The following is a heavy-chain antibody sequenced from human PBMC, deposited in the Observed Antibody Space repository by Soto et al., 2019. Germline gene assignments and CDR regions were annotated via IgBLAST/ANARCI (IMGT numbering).Heavy chain of an antibody. D-gene: IGHD6-6*01. CDR3: ARGGSSSLDY. V-gene: IGHV1-2*02. CDR1: GYTFTGYY. J-gene: IGHJ4*02. CDR2: INPNSGGT. Sequence: QVQLVQSGAEVKKPGASVKVSCKASGYTFTGYYMHWVRQAPGQGPEWMGWINPNSGGTTYSQKFQGRVTVTRDTSSSTADMELSSLRSDDTAVYYCARGGSSSLDYWGQGTLVTVSS.